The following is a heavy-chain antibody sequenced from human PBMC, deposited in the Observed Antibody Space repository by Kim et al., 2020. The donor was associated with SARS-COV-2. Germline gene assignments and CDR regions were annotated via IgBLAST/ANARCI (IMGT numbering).Heavy chain of an antibody. V-gene: IGHV7-4-1*02. CDR2: INTNTGNP. D-gene: IGHD3-10*02. CDR1: GYTFTSYA. CDR3: ARDLMLFGDSNWFDP. J-gene: IGHJ5*02. Sequence: ASVKVSCKASGYTFTSYAMNWVRQAPGQGLEWMGWINTNTGNPTYAQGFTGRFVFSLDTSVSTAYLQISSLKAEDTAVYYCARDLMLFGDSNWFDPWGQGTLVTVSS.